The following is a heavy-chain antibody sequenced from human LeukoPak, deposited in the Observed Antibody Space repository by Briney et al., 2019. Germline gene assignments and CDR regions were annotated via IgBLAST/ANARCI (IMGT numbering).Heavy chain of an antibody. V-gene: IGHV3-30*18. D-gene: IGHD2-8*01. J-gene: IGHJ4*02. CDR2: ISYDGGNK. CDR3: AKENLIHYYFDY. CDR1: GFTFSSYG. Sequence: PGGSLRLSCAASGFTFSSYGMHWVRQAPGKGLEWVAVISYDGGNKYYADSVKGRFTISRDNSKNTLYLQMNSLRAEDTAVYYCAKENLIHYYFDYWGQGTLVTVSS.